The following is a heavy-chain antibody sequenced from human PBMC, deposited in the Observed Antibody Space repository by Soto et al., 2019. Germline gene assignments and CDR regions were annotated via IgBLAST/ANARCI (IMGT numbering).Heavy chain of an antibody. CDR1: GFIFSSYW. CDR2: IRHDGSEK. CDR3: AREGETYSSGCGKCWELDY. D-gene: IGHD6-19*01. Sequence: EVQLVESGGGVVQPGESLRLSCVASGFIFSSYWMTWVRQVPGKGLEWVANIRHDGSEKYYAESVKGRFTISRDNAKNSLYLRRNILGADDKAVYYCAREGETYSSGCGKCWELDYWGQGTLVTDSS. V-gene: IGHV3-7*01. J-gene: IGHJ4*02.